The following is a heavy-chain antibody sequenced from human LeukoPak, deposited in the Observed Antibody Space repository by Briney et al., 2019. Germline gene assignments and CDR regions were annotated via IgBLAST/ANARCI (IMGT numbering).Heavy chain of an antibody. CDR3: ARDGGSYYFDY. J-gene: IGHJ4*02. CDR1: GFTFSSYA. V-gene: IGHV3-30*04. Sequence: GGSLRPSCAASGFTFSSYAMHWVRQAPGKGLEWVAVISYDGSNKYYADSVKGRFTISRDNSKNTLYLQMNSLRAEDTAVYYCARDGGSYYFDYWGQGTLVTVSS. CDR2: ISYDGSNK.